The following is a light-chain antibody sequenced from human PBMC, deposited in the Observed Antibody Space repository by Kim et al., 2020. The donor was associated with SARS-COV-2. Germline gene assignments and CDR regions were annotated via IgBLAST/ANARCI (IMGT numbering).Light chain of an antibody. CDR2: AAS. CDR1: QAFSSY. V-gene: IGKV1-9*01. J-gene: IGKJ2*01. Sequence: GDRVTITCRASQAFSSYLAWYQQKPRKAPKLLIYAASTLQSGVPSRFSGNGSGTEFTLTISSLQPEDFATYYCQQLNIYPPTFGQGTKLEIK. CDR3: QQLNIYPPT.